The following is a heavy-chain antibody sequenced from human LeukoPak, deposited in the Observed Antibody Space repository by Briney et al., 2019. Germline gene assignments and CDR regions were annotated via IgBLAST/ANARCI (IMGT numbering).Heavy chain of an antibody. V-gene: IGHV4-39*07. CDR3: ARVRSPGIAVADHFYDY. CDR1: GGSISSSSYY. Sequence: SETLSLTCTVSGGSISSSSYYWGWIRQPPGKGLEWIGSIYYSGSTYYNPSLKSRVTISVDTSKNQFSLKLSSVTAADTAVYYCARVRSPGIAVADHFYDYWGQGTLVTVSS. D-gene: IGHD6-19*01. J-gene: IGHJ4*02. CDR2: IYYSGST.